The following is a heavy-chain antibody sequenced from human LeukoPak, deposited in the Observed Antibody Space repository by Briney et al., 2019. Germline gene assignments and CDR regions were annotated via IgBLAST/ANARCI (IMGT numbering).Heavy chain of an antibody. CDR3: ARGVEPLAANTLAY. CDR1: GYTSTGYY. V-gene: IGHV1-2*02. D-gene: IGHD1-14*01. J-gene: IGHJ4*02. CDR2: INPNSGGT. Sequence: GASVKVSCKASGYTSTGYYMHWVRQAPGQGLEWMGWINPNSGGTNYAQKFQGRVTMTRDTSISTAYMELSRLRSDDTAVYYCARGVEPLAANTLAYWGQGTLVTVSS.